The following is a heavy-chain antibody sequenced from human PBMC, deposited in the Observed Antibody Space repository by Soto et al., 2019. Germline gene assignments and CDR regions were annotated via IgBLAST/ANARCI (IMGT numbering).Heavy chain of an antibody. CDR1: GFSLSNARMG. J-gene: IGHJ6*02. CDR3: ARIREAARPDYYCGMDV. Sequence: LTCTVSGFSLSNARMGVSWIRQPPGKALEWLAHIFSNDEKSYSTSLKSRLTISKDTSKSQVVLTMTNMDPVDTATYYCARIREAARPDYYCGMDVWGQGTTVTVSS. V-gene: IGHV2-26*01. D-gene: IGHD6-6*01. CDR2: IFSNDEK.